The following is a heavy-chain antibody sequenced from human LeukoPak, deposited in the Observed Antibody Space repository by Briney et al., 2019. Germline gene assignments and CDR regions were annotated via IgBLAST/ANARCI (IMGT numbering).Heavy chain of an antibody. Sequence: PGGSLRLSCAASGFTFSSYSMNRVRQAPGKGLEWVSSISSSSSYIYYADSVKGRFTISRDNAKNSLYLQMNSLRAEDTAVYYCAREAYYYDSSGYSNDAFDIWGQGTMVTVSS. J-gene: IGHJ3*02. CDR1: GFTFSSYS. V-gene: IGHV3-21*01. D-gene: IGHD3-22*01. CDR3: AREAYYYDSSGYSNDAFDI. CDR2: ISSSSSYI.